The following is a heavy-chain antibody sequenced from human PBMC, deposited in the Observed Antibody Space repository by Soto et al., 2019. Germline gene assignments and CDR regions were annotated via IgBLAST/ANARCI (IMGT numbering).Heavy chain of an antibody. CDR2: LLRPGRST. Sequence: HPGGSLRLSCAASVFMFSDYAMTWARQAPGKELEWVSGLLRPGRSTYYADSVKGRFTISGDTSANTVYLQMDSLRAEDTAVYYCAKDAIANDGIWLMDSWGQGTVVTVSS. V-gene: IGHV3-23*01. D-gene: IGHD3-16*01. CDR3: AKDAIANDGIWLMDS. CDR1: VFMFSDYA. J-gene: IGHJ5*02.